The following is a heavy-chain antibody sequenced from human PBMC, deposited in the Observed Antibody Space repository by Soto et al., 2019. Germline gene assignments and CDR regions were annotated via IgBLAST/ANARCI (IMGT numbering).Heavy chain of an antibody. D-gene: IGHD3-3*01. CDR3: TTLGP. Sequence: DQLVQSGAVVKKPGSSVVVSCKASGITVGGFIISWVRQAPGQGIEWMGKTAPMFRQTFYARQFEGRLTITADTSANTVYMELTDLGFEDTAVYYCTTLGPWGQGTQVSVS. CDR1: GITVGGFI. J-gene: IGHJ5*02. CDR2: TAPMFRQT. V-gene: IGHV1-69*02.